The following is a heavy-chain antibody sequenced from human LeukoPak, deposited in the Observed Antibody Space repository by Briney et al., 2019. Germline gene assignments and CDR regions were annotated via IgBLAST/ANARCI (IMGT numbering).Heavy chain of an antibody. CDR3: ARGTSGSYLDY. V-gene: IGHV3-48*03. Sequence: GGSLRPSCAASGFTFTSYEMNWVRQAPGKGLEWVSYISSSGSSIYQADSVKGRFTISRDKAKNSLYLQMNSLRAEDTAVYYCARGTSGSYLDYWGQGTLVTVSS. CDR1: GFTFTSYE. CDR2: ISSSGSSI. D-gene: IGHD1-26*01. J-gene: IGHJ4*02.